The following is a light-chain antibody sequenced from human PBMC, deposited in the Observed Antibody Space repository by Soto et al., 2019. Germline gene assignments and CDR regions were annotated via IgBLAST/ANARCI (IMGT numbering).Light chain of an antibody. CDR1: SSNIGGTNY. V-gene: IGLV1-47*02. Sequence: QSVLTQPPSASGTPGQRVFISCSGSSSNIGGTNYAYWYQQLPGAAPKLLMHSNNLRPSGVPERISGSKSGTSASLAISGLRSEEEAGYYCASWDDRLGAVIFGGGTKVTVL. J-gene: IGLJ2*01. CDR2: SNN. CDR3: ASWDDRLGAVI.